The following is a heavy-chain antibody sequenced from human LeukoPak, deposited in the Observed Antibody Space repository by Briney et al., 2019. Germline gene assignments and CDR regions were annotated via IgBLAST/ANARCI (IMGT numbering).Heavy chain of an antibody. CDR3: AAAPIEMQQRGFDY. D-gene: IGHD5-24*01. CDR1: GYTFTSYD. Sequence: ASVKVSCKASGYTFTSYDMHWVRQAPGQGLEWMGIINPSGDSTSYAQKFQGRVTITRDMSTSTAYMELSSLRPEDTAVYYCAAAPIEMQQRGFDYWGQGTLVTVSS. V-gene: IGHV1-46*01. CDR2: INPSGDST. J-gene: IGHJ4*02.